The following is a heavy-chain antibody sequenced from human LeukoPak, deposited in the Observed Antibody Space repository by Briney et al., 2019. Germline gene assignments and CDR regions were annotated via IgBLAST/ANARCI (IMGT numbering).Heavy chain of an antibody. V-gene: IGHV4-61*02. CDR3: ARDTLMDYGDQETHFDN. CDR2: IYTSGST. CDR1: GGSISSGSYY. Sequence: SQTLSLTCTVSGGSISSGSYYWSWIRQPAGKGLEWIGRIYTSGSTNYNPSLKSRVTISVDTSKNQFSLKLSSVTAADTAVYYCARDTLMDYGDQETHFDNWGQGTLVTVSS. J-gene: IGHJ4*02. D-gene: IGHD4-17*01.